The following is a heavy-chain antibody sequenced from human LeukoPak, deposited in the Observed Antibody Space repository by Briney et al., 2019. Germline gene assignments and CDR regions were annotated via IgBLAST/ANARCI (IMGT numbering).Heavy chain of an antibody. J-gene: IGHJ5*02. CDR3: ARGWYYYDSSGCYYGSNWFDP. D-gene: IGHD3-22*01. V-gene: IGHV3-48*04. CDR2: ISSSRSTI. Sequence: GGSLRLSCAASGFTFSSYTMNWVRQAPGKGLEWVSYISSSRSTIYYADSVKGRFTISRDNAKNSLYLQMNSLRAEDTAVYYCARGWYYYDSSGCYYGSNWFDPWGQGTLVTVSS. CDR1: GFTFSSYT.